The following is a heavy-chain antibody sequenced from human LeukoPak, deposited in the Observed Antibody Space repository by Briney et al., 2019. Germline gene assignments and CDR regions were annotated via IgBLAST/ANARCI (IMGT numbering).Heavy chain of an antibody. CDR2: INGGGDRK. CDR1: VFSFSNYA. J-gene: IGHJ4*02. V-gene: IGHV3-23*01. Sequence: GSLRLSCATAVFSFSNYAMNWVRQAPGKGLQWVSSINGGGDRKYYADSVKGRFTISRDNSKNTLYLQMNSLRAEDTAVYYCAKRLFDYWGQGTLVTVSS. CDR3: AKRLFDY. D-gene: IGHD5/OR15-5a*01.